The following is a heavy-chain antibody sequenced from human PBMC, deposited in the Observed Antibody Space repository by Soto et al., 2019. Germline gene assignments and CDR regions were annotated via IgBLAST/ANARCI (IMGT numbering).Heavy chain of an antibody. CDR1: GFTFSSYW. Sequence: GGSLRLSCAASGFTFSSYWMHWVRQAPGKGLVWVSRINSDGSSTSYADSVKGRFTISRDNSKSTVYLELNNLSAEDTAVYHCAKNQGVELVPLATVDWFDPWGQGSVVTVSS. CDR2: INSDGSST. CDR3: AKNQGVELVPLATVDWFDP. J-gene: IGHJ5*02. D-gene: IGHD1-26*01. V-gene: IGHV3-74*01.